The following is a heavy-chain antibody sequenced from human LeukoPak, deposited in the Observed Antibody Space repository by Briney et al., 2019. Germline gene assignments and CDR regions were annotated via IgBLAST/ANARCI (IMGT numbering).Heavy chain of an antibody. V-gene: IGHV3-30*02. D-gene: IGHD6-13*01. CDR3: AKDRLVPGSVLDY. Sequence: GGSLRLSCAASGFTFSDFHMHWVRQAPGKGLEWVAFIRYDGGDDYYADSVRGRFTISRDNSKNTLYLQMDGLRAEDTAVYYCAKDRLVPGSVLDYWGQGTLVTVSS. CDR1: GFTFSDFH. J-gene: IGHJ4*02. CDR2: IRYDGGDD.